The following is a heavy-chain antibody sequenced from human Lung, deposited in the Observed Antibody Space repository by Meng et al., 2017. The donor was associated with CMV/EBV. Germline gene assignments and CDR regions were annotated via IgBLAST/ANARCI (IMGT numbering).Heavy chain of an antibody. V-gene: IGHV3-30-3*01. CDR3: AHGGGDC. D-gene: IGHD2-15*01. J-gene: IGHJ4*02. CDR1: GFTFSSYA. Sequence: VRLVGSGGGVVQPGRSRRLSGAASGFTFSSYAMHWVRPAPGKGLEWVAVISYDGSNKYYADSVKGRFTISRDNSKNTLYLQMNSLRAEDTAVYYCAHGGGDCWGQGTLVTVSS. CDR2: ISYDGSNK.